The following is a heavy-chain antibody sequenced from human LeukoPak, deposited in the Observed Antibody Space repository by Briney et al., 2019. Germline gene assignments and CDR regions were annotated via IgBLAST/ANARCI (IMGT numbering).Heavy chain of an antibody. J-gene: IGHJ6*04. D-gene: IGHD2-15*01. CDR3: AKGQAQDATLYYYYGMDV. Sequence: GGSLRLSCAASGFTFSSYAMSWVRQAPGKGLEWVSTISGGGGGTYYADSVKGRFTISRDNSKNTLYLQMNSLRAEDTAVYYCAKGQAQDATLYYYYGMDVWGKGTTVTVSS. CDR2: ISGGGGGT. CDR1: GFTFSSYA. V-gene: IGHV3-23*01.